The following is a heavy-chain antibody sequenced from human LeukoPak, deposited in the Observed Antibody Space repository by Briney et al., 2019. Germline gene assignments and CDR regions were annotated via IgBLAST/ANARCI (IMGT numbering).Heavy chain of an antibody. CDR2: TYYSGST. CDR1: AGSITSFY. Sequence: SETLSLTCAVSAGSITSFYWSWIRQPPGKGLEWIGSTYYSGSTNYNPSLKSRVTISLDTSKNQFSLKLTSVTTADTAVYYCARWIQVWLKGGLTGAFDVWGQGTVVTVPS. CDR3: ARWIQVWLKGGLTGAFDV. J-gene: IGHJ3*01. V-gene: IGHV4-59*01. D-gene: IGHD5-18*01.